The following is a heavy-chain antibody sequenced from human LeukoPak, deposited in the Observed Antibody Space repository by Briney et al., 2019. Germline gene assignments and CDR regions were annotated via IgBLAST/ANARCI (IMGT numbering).Heavy chain of an antibody. V-gene: IGHV3-23*01. D-gene: IGHD7-27*01. CDR2: ITGSGGNT. CDR1: GFTFSTYV. Sequence: GGSLRLSCTASGFTFSTYVMSWVRQAPGKGLEWVSAITGSGGNTYYADSVKGWFTISRDNSKNTLYLQLNSLRAEDTAVYYCAKLPTGDDAFDIWGQGTMVTVSS. J-gene: IGHJ3*02. CDR3: AKLPTGDDAFDI.